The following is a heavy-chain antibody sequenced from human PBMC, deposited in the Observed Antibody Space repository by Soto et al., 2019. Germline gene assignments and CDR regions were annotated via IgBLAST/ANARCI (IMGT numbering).Heavy chain of an antibody. Sequence: TETLSLTCTVSGGSVSSGSFYWSWIRRPPGKGLEWIGYFYDSGSTNYNPSLRSRVTMSVDTSKNQFSLKLSSVTAADTAVYYCAASAPPATNYYYAMDVWGQGTTVTVSS. CDR3: AASAPPATNYYYAMDV. J-gene: IGHJ6*02. CDR1: GGSVSSGSFY. CDR2: FYDSGST. V-gene: IGHV4-61*01. D-gene: IGHD5-12*01.